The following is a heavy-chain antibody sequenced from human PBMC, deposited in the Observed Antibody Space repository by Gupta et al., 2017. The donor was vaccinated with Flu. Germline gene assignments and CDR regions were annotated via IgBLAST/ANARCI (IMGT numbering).Heavy chain of an antibody. CDR3: VKDDMSYSSGCFDY. Sequence: EVQLVESGGGLVQPGGSLGLSCSAPGFPFSTYAMHWFRQAPGKGLEYVSAISSNGGSTYYADSVKGRFTISRDNSKNTLYLQMSSLRAEDTAVYYCVKDDMSYSSGCFDYWGQGTLVTVSS. D-gene: IGHD6-19*01. CDR1: GFPFSTYA. J-gene: IGHJ4*02. V-gene: IGHV3-64D*06. CDR2: ISSNGGST.